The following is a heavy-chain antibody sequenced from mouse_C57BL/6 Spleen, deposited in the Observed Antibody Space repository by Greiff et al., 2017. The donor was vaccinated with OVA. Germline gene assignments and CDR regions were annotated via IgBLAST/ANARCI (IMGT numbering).Heavy chain of an antibody. CDR3: ARPLYYYGSSYAMDY. J-gene: IGHJ4*01. CDR1: GYTFTSYW. D-gene: IGHD1-1*01. Sequence: QVQLQQPGAELVMPGASVKLSCKASGYTFTSYWMHWVKQRPGQGLEWIGEIDPSDSYTNYNQKFKGKSTLTVDKSSSTAYMQLSSLTSEDSAVYYCARPLYYYGSSYAMDYRGQGTSVTVSS. V-gene: IGHV1-69*01. CDR2: IDPSDSYT.